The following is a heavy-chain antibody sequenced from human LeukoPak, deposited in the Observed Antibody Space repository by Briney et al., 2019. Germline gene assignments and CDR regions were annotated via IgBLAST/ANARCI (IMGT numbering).Heavy chain of an antibody. CDR1: GFTSSSYA. CDR3: AKDSAMVRGVLDY. CDR2: ISGSGGST. D-gene: IGHD3-10*01. V-gene: IGHV3-23*01. Sequence: HPGGSLRLSCAASGFTSSSYAMSWVRQAPGKGLEWVSAISGSGGSTYYADSVKGRFTISRDNSKNTLYLQMNSLRAEDTAVYYCAKDSAMVRGVLDYWGQGTLVTVSS. J-gene: IGHJ4*02.